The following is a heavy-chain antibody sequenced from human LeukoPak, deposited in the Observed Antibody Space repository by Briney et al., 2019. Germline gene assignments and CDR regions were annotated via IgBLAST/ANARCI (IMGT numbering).Heavy chain of an antibody. CDR3: ARDGYNSL. D-gene: IGHD1-14*01. J-gene: IGHJ4*02. V-gene: IGHV3-30-3*01. CDR1: GFTFSGYP. CDR2: ISYDGSNK. Sequence: PGGSLRLSCAASGFTFSGYPIHWVRQAPGKGLEWVAVISYDGSNKYYADSVKGRFTISRDNSKNTLYLQMNSLRAEDTAVYYCARDGYNSLWGQGTLVTVSS.